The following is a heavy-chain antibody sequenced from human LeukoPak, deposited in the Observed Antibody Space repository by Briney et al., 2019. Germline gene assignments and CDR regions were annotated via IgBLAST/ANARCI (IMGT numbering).Heavy chain of an antibody. V-gene: IGHV4-39*01. CDR3: ARHNVYHGCFDP. CDR2: IYSSGRT. D-gene: IGHD5/OR15-5a*01. CDR1: SGSFRNTNFY. J-gene: IGHJ5*02. Sequence: SETLSLTCTVSSGSFRNTNFYWGWIRQPPGKGLEWIGSIYSSGRTDYNPSLKSRLTISIDTSRNQFSLRLTSVTASDTSVYYRARHNVYHGCFDPWGQGTLVTVSS.